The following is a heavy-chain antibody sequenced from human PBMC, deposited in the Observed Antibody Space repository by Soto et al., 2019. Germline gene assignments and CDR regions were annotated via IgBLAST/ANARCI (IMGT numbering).Heavy chain of an antibody. V-gene: IGHV3-30*18. D-gene: IGHD3-3*01. CDR3: AKGRSGLYYLDY. CDR2: ISYDGHYK. J-gene: IGHJ4*02. CDR1: GFTFRSYD. Sequence: GSLRLSCVASGFTFRSYDMHWVRQAPGKGLEWVALISYDGHYKYYADSVKGRFPISRDNSTNTVFLQMNSLRAEDTAVYYCAKGRSGLYYLDYWGQGTLVTVSS.